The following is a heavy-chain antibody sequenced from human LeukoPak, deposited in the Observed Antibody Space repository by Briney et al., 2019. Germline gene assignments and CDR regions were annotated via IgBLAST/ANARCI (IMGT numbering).Heavy chain of an antibody. CDR3: AREEDDYGDHDAFDI. D-gene: IGHD4-17*01. CDR1: GGSISSYY. Sequence: SETLSLTCTVSGGSISSYYWSWIRQPPGKGLEWIGYIYYSGSTNYNPSLKSRVTISVDTSKNQFSLKLSSVTAADTAVYYCAREEDDYGDHDAFDIWGQGTMVTVSS. V-gene: IGHV4-59*01. J-gene: IGHJ3*02. CDR2: IYYSGST.